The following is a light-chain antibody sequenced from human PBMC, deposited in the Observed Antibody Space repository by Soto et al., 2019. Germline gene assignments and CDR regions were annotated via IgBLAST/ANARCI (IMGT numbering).Light chain of an antibody. CDR3: QQYYSYPRT. J-gene: IGKJ1*01. CDR2: AAS. CDR1: QGISSY. V-gene: IGKV1-8*01. Sequence: AIRMTQSPSSFSASTGDRVTITCRASQGISSYLAWYQQKPGQAPKLLIYAASTLQSGVPSRFSGSGSGTYFTLTISGLQSEDFATYYCQQYYSYPRTFGQGTKVEIK.